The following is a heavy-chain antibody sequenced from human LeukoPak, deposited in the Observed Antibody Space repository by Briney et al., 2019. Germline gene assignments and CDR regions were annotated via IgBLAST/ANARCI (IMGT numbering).Heavy chain of an antibody. CDR1: GFTFSNAW. J-gene: IGHJ4*02. V-gene: IGHV3-15*01. Sequence: GGSLRLSCAASGFTFSNAWMSWVRQAPGKGLEWVGRIKSKTDGGTTDYAAPVKGRFTISRDDSKNTLYLQMNSLLTEDTAVYFCARDLRGNRDYWGQGTLVTVSS. CDR3: ARDLRGNRDY. D-gene: IGHD4-23*01. CDR2: IKSKTDGGTT.